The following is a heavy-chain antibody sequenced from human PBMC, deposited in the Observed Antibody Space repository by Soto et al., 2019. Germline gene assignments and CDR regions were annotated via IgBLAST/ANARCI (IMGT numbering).Heavy chain of an antibody. CDR2: ISYDGSNK. J-gene: IGHJ5*02. Sequence: PGGSLRLSCAASGFTFSSYAMHWVRQAPGKGLEWVAVISYDGSNKYYADSVKGRFTISRDNSKNTLYLQMNSLRAEDTAVYYCARGSLVRGDLDPWGQGTLVTVSS. V-gene: IGHV3-30-3*01. D-gene: IGHD3-10*01. CDR1: GFTFSSYA. CDR3: ARGSLVRGDLDP.